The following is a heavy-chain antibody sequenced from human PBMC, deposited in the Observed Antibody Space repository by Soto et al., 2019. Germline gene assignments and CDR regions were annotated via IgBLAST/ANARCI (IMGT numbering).Heavy chain of an antibody. Sequence: ATLTLPCAVYGLTFRDYYGNLLRAPQGKGLEWIGEIHHTGTINYNPSLKSRVTISVDTSNNQFSLKVNSVNAADTAVYYCVRSEVGATTRDYWVQGTLVTVSS. CDR2: IHHTGTI. J-gene: IGHJ4*02. CDR1: GLTFRDYY. CDR3: VRSEVGATTRDY. V-gene: IGHV4-34*08. D-gene: IGHD1-26*01.